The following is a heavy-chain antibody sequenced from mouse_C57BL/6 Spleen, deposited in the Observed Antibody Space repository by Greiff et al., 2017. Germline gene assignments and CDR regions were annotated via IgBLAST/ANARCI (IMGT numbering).Heavy chain of an antibody. V-gene: IGHV1-15*01. J-gene: IGHJ2*01. CDR2: IDPETGGT. Sequence: VQLQESGAELVRPGASVTLSCKASGYTFTDYEMHWVKQTPVHGLEWIGAIDPETGGTAYNQKFKGKAILTADKSSSTAYMELRSLTSEDSAVYYCTRGSPYFDDWGQGTTLTVSS. CDR1: GYTFTDYE. CDR3: TRGSPYFDD.